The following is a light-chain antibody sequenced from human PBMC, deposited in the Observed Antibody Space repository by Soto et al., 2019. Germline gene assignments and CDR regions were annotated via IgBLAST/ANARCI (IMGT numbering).Light chain of an antibody. CDR1: QSVRSN. CDR3: QQYSSWPLT. J-gene: IGKJ4*01. V-gene: IGKV3D-15*01. CDR2: AAS. Sequence: EIVMTQSPGTLSVSPGERATLSCRASQSVRSNLAWYQQKPGQAPRLLIYAASTRATGVPDSFSGSGTGTEFTLSISSLQSEDFAVYSCQQYSSWPLTFGGGTKVEIK.